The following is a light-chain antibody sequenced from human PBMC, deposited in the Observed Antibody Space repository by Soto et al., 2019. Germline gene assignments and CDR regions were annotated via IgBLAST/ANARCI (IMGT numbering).Light chain of an antibody. CDR2: GSD. CDR3: ASWDDSQSGFGL. J-gene: IGLJ3*02. Sequence: QPVLTQPPSVSGTPGQRVIISCSGSTSNIGANPVNWYQQLPGTAPKLLIYGSDRRPSGVPDRFSGSKSATSASLAISGLQSADEADYYCASWDDSQSGFGLFGGGTKVTVL. V-gene: IGLV1-44*01. CDR1: TSNIGANP.